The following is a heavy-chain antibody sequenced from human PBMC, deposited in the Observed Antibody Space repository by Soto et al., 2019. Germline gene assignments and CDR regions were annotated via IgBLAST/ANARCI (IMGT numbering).Heavy chain of an antibody. J-gene: IGHJ5*02. D-gene: IGHD3-10*01. Sequence: EVQLVESGGGSVQPGGSLRLSCAASGFTFSSYDMHWGRQATRKGLEWVSGIGTAGQTFYPASVKGRFTISRENAKNSLYLQMNSLRAGDTAVYYCARAKVRAAGGTVWFDPWGQGTLVTVSS. V-gene: IGHV3-13*01. CDR3: ARAKVRAAGGTVWFDP. CDR1: GFTFSSYD. CDR2: IGTAGQT.